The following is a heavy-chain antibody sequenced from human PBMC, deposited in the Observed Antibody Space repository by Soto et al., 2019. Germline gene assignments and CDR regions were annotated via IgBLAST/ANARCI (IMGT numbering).Heavy chain of an antibody. V-gene: IGHV3-74*01. J-gene: IGHJ4*02. CDR1: GFTFSSYR. CDR2: INSDGST. Sequence: EVQLVESGGDLVQPGGSLRLSCAASGFTFSSYRMHWVRQAPGKGLVWVSSINSDGSTNHADSVKGRFTISRDNAKNTLYLQMNSLRVEDTAVYYCIRDREGLAYWGQGTLVTVSS. CDR3: IRDREGLAY.